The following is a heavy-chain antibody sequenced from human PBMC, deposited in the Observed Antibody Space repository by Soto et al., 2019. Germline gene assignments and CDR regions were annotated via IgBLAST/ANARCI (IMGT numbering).Heavy chain of an antibody. V-gene: IGHV3-33*01. CDR2: IWYDGSKK. J-gene: IGHJ4*02. CDR1: GFIFSRYG. Sequence: QVQVVESGGGVVQPGRSLRLSCAASGFIFSRYGMHWVRQAPGKGLEWVAGIWYDGSKKYHADSVKGRFTISRDNSKDTLYLQMNSLRAEDTAVYYCVRDWSSSKPVSAYSSADYWGQGTVVTVSP. D-gene: IGHD2-21*02. CDR3: VRDWSSSKPVSAYSSADY.